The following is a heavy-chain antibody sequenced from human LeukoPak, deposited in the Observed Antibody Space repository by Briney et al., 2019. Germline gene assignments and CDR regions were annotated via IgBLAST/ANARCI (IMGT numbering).Heavy chain of an antibody. J-gene: IGHJ4*02. CDR1: GFTFSTYS. CDR2: ISSDSSTI. V-gene: IGHV3-48*01. D-gene: IGHD4-17*01. Sequence: HAGGSLRLSCAASGFTFSTYSINWVRQAPGKGLEWVSYISSDSSTIYYADSLKGRFTISRDNAKNSLSLLMNSLRAEDAAVYYCARDDYGETFDYWGQGTLVTVSS. CDR3: ARDDYGETFDY.